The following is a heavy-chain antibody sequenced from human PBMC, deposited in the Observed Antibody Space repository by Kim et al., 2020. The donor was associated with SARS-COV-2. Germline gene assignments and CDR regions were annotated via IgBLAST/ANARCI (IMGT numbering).Heavy chain of an antibody. V-gene: IGHV5-51*01. Sequence: GESLKISWKGAGYTFSTYWIAWLRQMPGKGLEWMGIIYPGNSDTKYSPTFQGQVTISADTSISTAYLQWSSVKASDTAIYFCARQDGYALYYFDFWGQGTLVTVSS. CDR2: IYPGNSDT. CDR1: GYTFSTYW. J-gene: IGHJ4*02. CDR3: ARQDGYALYYFDF. D-gene: IGHD2-2*01.